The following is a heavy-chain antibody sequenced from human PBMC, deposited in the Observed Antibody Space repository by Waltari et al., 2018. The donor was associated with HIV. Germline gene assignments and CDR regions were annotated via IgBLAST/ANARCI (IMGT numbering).Heavy chain of an antibody. D-gene: IGHD3-10*01. V-gene: IGHV4-4*07. Sequence: QVQLQESGPGLVKHSETLSLSCTGSGGPISSHYCSWIRQPAGKGLEWIGRIYSSGNTDYNPSLNSRVTMSLDTSKNQFSLKLNAVTAADTAVYYCARSRVDMIRNELDPWGQGTLVTVSS. CDR2: IYSSGNT. CDR1: GGPISSHY. J-gene: IGHJ5*02. CDR3: ARSRVDMIRNELDP.